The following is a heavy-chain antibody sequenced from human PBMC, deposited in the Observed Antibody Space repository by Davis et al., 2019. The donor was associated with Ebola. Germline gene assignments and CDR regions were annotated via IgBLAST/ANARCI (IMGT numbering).Heavy chain of an antibody. CDR1: VYTLTELS. CDR2: FDPEDGET. Sequence: SVTVSCKVSVYTLTELSMHWVRQAPGKGLEWMGGFDPEDGETIHAQKFQGRVTMTQDTSTDTAYMELSSLRSEDTAVYYCATGYCSSTSCHYYYYGMDVWGQGTTVTVSS. V-gene: IGHV1-24*01. D-gene: IGHD2-2*01. CDR3: ATGYCSSTSCHYYYYGMDV. J-gene: IGHJ6*02.